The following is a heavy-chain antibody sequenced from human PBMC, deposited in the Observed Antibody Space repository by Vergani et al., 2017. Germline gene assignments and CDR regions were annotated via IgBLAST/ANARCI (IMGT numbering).Heavy chain of an antibody. CDR3: AGEGVSRYCSSTSCYHGWFDP. Sequence: EVQLVQSGAEVKKPGESLKISCKGSGYSFTSYWIGWVRQMPGKGLGWMGIIYPGDSDTRYSPSFHGQVTISADKSISTAYLQWSSLKASDTAMYYCAGEGVSRYCSSTSCYHGWFDPWGQGTLVTVSS. J-gene: IGHJ5*02. CDR1: GYSFTSYW. CDR2: IYPGDSDT. D-gene: IGHD2-2*01. V-gene: IGHV5-51*03.